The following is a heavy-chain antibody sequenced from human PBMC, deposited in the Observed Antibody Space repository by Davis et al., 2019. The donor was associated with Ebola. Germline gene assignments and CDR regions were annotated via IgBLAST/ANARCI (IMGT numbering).Heavy chain of an antibody. V-gene: IGHV6-1*01. J-gene: IGHJ6*02. CDR1: GVRVSSNRAA. CDR2: TYYRSKWYD. Sequence: IFGVRVSSNRAAWHLPSHSPSRGLEWLGRTYYRSKWYDEYAVSVKSRITINPDTSKNQFSLQLNSVTPEDTDLYYCARGWLRAGMDVWGEGTTVTVSS. CDR3: ARGWLRAGMDV. D-gene: IGHD5-18*01.